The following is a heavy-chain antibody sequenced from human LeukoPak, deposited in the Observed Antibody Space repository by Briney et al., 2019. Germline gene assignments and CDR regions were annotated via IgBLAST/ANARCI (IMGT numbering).Heavy chain of an antibody. J-gene: IGHJ4*02. D-gene: IGHD1-7*01. Sequence: GGSLRLSCAASGFTFSSYSMNWFRQAPGKGLEWVSSISSSSSYIYYADSVKGRFTISRDNAKNSLYLQMNSLRAEDTAVYYCARDGNWNYEEYWGQGTLVTVSS. CDR3: ARDGNWNYEEY. CDR1: GFTFSSYS. CDR2: ISSSSSYI. V-gene: IGHV3-21*01.